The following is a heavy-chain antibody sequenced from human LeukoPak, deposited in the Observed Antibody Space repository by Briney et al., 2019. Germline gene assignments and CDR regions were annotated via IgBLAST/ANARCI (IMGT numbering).Heavy chain of an antibody. Sequence: PGGSLRLSCAASGFTFSSYEMNWVRQAPGKGLEWVSYISSSGSTIYYADSVKGRFTISRDNAKNSLYLQMNSLRAEDTAVYYCARDRGGNDFWSGYYSNWFDPWGQGTLVTVSS. D-gene: IGHD3-3*01. CDR1: GFTFSSYE. V-gene: IGHV3-48*03. CDR3: ARDRGGNDFWSGYYSNWFDP. J-gene: IGHJ5*02. CDR2: ISSSGSTI.